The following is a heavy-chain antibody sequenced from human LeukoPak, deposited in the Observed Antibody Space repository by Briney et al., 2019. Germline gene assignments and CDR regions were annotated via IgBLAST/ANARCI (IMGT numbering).Heavy chain of an antibody. CDR2: ISWNSGSI. CDR3: ARPYYYSSGSHPF. CDR1: GFTFDDYA. J-gene: IGHJ4*02. V-gene: IGHV3-9*01. Sequence: PGRSLRLSCAASGFTFDDYAMHWVRQAPGKGLEWVSGISWNSGSIDYVDSVKGRFTTSRDNAKNSLYLHMNSLRAEDTAMYYCARPYYYSSGSHPFWGQGTLVTVSS. D-gene: IGHD3-10*01.